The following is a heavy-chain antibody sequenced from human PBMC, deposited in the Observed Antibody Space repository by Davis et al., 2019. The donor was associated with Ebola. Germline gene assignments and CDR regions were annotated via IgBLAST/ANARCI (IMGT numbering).Heavy chain of an antibody. V-gene: IGHV1-2*06. Sequence: ASVKVSCKTSGYTLTGYFIHWVRQAPGQGLEWMGRLNPNNGGTKYAQKFQGRVTMTRDTSIRTAYMELSRLRSDDTAVYYCARVAVGKDYYYYGMDVWGKGTTVTVSS. CDR1: GYTLTGYF. CDR2: LNPNNGGT. J-gene: IGHJ6*04. CDR3: ARVAVGKDYYYYGMDV. D-gene: IGHD1-26*01.